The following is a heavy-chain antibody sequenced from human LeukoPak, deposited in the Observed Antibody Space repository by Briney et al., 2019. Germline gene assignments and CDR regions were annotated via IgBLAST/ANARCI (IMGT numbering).Heavy chain of an antibody. V-gene: IGHV3-74*01. CDR2: INNDGTAT. CDR1: GFTFNYFW. CDR3: ATVSEY. Sequence: GGSLRLSCAASGFTFNYFWMHWVRQVPGKGPVWVSGINNDGTATYHADSVKGRFTISRDNAKNTVYLQMNGLRAEDTSVYFCATVSEYWGQGTLVTVSS. J-gene: IGHJ4*02.